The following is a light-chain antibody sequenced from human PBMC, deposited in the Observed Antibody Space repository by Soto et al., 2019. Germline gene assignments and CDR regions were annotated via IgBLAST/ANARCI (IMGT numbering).Light chain of an antibody. Sequence: QSVLTQPPSASGTPGQRVTISCSGSSSNIGSNTVSWHQQVSGTAPKGLIYRNDQRPSGVPERFSGSKSGTAASLAISGLQSEDEDDYDCAAWDNSLNGWVFGGGTQLTVL. CDR2: RND. V-gene: IGLV1-44*01. CDR1: SSNIGSNT. CDR3: AAWDNSLNGWV. J-gene: IGLJ3*02.